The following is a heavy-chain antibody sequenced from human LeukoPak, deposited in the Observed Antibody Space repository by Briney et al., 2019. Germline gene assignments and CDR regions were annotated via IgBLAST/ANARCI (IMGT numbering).Heavy chain of an antibody. CDR2: ISSSSSYI. J-gene: IGHJ3*02. CDR3: SGRRKDGDPSDAFDI. D-gene: IGHD7-27*01. Sequence: SGGSLRLSCAASGFTFSSYSMNWVRQAPGKGLEWVSSISSSSSYIYYADSVKGRFTISRDNAKNSLYLQMNSLRAEDTAVYYCSGRRKDGDPSDAFDIWGQGTMVTVSS. CDR1: GFTFSSYS. V-gene: IGHV3-21*01.